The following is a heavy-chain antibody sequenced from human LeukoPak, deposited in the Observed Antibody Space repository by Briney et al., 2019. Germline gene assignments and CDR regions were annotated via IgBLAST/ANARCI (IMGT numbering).Heavy chain of an antibody. J-gene: IGHJ3*02. CDR2: IYHSGST. V-gene: IGHV4-30-2*01. CDR1: GGSISSGRYS. D-gene: IGHD4-17*01. Sequence: SQTLSLTCAVSGGSISSGRYSWSWIRQPPGKGLEWIGYIYHSGSTYYNPSLKSRVTISVDRSKNQFSLKLSSVSAADTAVYYCARVRMTTVTTGAFDIWGQGTMVTVSS. CDR3: ARVRMTTVTTGAFDI.